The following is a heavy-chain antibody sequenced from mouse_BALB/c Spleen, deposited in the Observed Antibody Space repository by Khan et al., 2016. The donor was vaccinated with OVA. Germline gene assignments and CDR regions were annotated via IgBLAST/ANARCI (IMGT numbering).Heavy chain of an antibody. D-gene: IGHD1-1*01. Sequence: EVELVESGGGLVQPGGSRKLSCAASGFTFNSYGMHWVRQAPEKGLEWVAYISGDSNTIYYADTVKGRLTISRDNPKNTLFLQMTSLMSEDTDMYYCATSYFYGYYFDYWGPGTTLTVS. CDR3: ATSYFYGYYFDY. J-gene: IGHJ2*01. V-gene: IGHV5-17*02. CDR1: GFTFNSYG. CDR2: ISGDSNTI.